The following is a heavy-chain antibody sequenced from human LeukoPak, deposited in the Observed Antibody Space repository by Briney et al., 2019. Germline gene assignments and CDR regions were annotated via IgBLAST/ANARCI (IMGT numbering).Heavy chain of an antibody. CDR3: ARHRLLCFGELLGFDP. V-gene: IGHV4-59*08. CDR2: IYYSGST. Sequence: SETLSLTCTGSGGSISSYYWSGIRQPPGKGLEWIGYIYYSGSTNYNPSLKSRVTISVDTSKNQFSLKLSSVTAADTAVYYCARHRLLCFGELLGFDPWGQGTLVTVSS. D-gene: IGHD3-10*01. CDR1: GGSISSYY. J-gene: IGHJ5*02.